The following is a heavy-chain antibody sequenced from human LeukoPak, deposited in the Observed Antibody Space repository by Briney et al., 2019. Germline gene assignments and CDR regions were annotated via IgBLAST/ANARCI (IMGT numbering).Heavy chain of an antibody. CDR2: INSVSNII. V-gene: IGHV3-11*04. Sequence: GGSLRLSCAASGFTFRDSYMSWVRQAPGKGLEWLSYINSVSNIISYADSVKGRFTISRDNAKNSLYPQMHGLRAEDTAVYYCARAGGGNMDFQHWGQGTLVTVSS. CDR3: ARAGGGNMDFQH. CDR1: GFTFRDSY. J-gene: IGHJ1*01. D-gene: IGHD4-23*01.